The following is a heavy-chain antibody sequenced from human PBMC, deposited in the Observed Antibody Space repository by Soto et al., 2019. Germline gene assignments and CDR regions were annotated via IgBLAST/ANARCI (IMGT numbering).Heavy chain of an antibody. V-gene: IGHV4-34*01. CDR2: INHSGST. CDR1: GGSFSGYY. D-gene: IGHD6-13*01. Sequence: SETLSLTCAVYGGSFSGYYWSWIRQPPGKGLEWIGEINHSGSTNYNPSLKSRATISVDTSKNQFSLKLSSVTAADTAVYYCARGALSSSSYDWFDPWGQGTLVTVSS. CDR3: ARGALSSSSYDWFDP. J-gene: IGHJ5*02.